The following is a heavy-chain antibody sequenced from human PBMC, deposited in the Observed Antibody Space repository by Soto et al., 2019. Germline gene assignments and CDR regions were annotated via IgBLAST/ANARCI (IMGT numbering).Heavy chain of an antibody. Sequence: QVQLQESGPGLVKPSQTLSLTCTVSGGSISSGYYFCTWIRQLPGKGLEWIGYISYSGRTQYNPCLKCRVTMSVDTSENQFSRKLSSVTAADTAVYYCARDSDWPRGYFESWGQGALVTVSS. CDR1: GGSISSGYYF. J-gene: IGHJ4*02. D-gene: IGHD2-21*01. V-gene: IGHV4-31*03. CDR3: ARDSDWPRGYFES. CDR2: ISYSGRT.